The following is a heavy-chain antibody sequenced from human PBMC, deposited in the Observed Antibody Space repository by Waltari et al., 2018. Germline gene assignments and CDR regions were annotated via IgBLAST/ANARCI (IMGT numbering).Heavy chain of an antibody. CDR3: AGIPKLRFVRRGWFDP. V-gene: IGHV4-34*01. Sequence: QVQLQQWGAGLLKPSETLSLTCAVYGGSFSGYYWSWIRQPPGKGLEWIGEINHSGSTNYNPSLKSRVTISVDTSKNQFSLKLSSMTAADTAVYYCAGIPKLRFVRRGWFDPWGQGTLVTVSS. CDR2: INHSGST. CDR1: GGSFSGYY. J-gene: IGHJ5*02. D-gene: IGHD4-17*01.